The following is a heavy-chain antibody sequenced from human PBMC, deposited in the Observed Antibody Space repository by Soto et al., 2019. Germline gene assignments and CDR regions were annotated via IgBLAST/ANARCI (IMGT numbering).Heavy chain of an antibody. CDR1: GFTFSSYA. CDR3: AKGGKSIAAAGDY. CDR2: ISASGGST. Sequence: GGSLRLSCAASGFTFSSYALIWVRQAPGKGLEWLSAISASGGSTYYAGSVKGRFTISRDNSNNTLYLQMNSLRAEDTAVYYCAKGGKSIAAAGDYWGQGTLVTVSS. D-gene: IGHD6-13*01. V-gene: IGHV3-23*01. J-gene: IGHJ4*02.